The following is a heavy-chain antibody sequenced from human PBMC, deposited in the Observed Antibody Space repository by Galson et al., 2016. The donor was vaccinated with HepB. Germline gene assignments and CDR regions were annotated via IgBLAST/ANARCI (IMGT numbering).Heavy chain of an antibody. V-gene: IGHV3-53*01. J-gene: IGHJ4*02. CDR1: GFIVSSYY. D-gene: IGHD6-13*01. CDR3: ARDPGRIAAAGHLDS. Sequence: SLRLSCAASGFIVSSYYMNWVRQVPGKGLEWVSITYSGGATYYADSVKGRFTISRDNPKNTVYLQMNSLRDEDTAVYYCARDPGRIAAAGHLDSWGQGTLVTVSS. CDR2: TYSGGAT.